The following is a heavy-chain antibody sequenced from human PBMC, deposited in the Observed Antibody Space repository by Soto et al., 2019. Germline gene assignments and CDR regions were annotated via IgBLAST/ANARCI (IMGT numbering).Heavy chain of an antibody. V-gene: IGHV3-33*01. CDR1: GFTFSSYG. J-gene: IGHJ4*02. CDR2: IWYDGSNK. CDR3: ARGKTTTVTLYFDY. Sequence: GGSLRLSCAASGFTFSSYGMHWVRQAPGKGLEWVAVIWYDGSNKYYADSVKGRFTISRDNSKNTLYLQMNSLRAEDTAVYYCARGKTTTVTLYFDYWGQGTLVTVSS. D-gene: IGHD4-17*01.